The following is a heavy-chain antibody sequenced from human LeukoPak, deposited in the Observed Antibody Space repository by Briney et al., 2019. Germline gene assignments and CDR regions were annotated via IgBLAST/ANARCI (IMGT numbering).Heavy chain of an antibody. CDR2: ISGSGGST. CDR3: ANGGLWLPTRSD. D-gene: IGHD5-18*01. J-gene: IGHJ4*02. V-gene: IGHV3-23*01. CDR1: GFTFSSYA. Sequence: HTGGSLRLSCAPSGFTFSSYAMSWVRQAPGKGLEWVSAISGSGGSTYYADPVKGRFTISIDNSKNTLYLQMNSLRAEDTAVYYCANGGLWLPTRSDWGQGTLVTVSS.